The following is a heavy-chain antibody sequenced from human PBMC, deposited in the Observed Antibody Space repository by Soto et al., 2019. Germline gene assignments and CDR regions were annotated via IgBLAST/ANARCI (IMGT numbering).Heavy chain of an antibody. CDR1: GFTFNNHA. Sequence: QVQLVESGGGVVQPGRSLRLSCIASGFTFNNHAMHWVRQAPGRGLEWVSAISFDGSDKYDADSVKGRFTISRDNSKNTLYLQMNSLRAADTAVYYCARSLTPRSGYFDYWGQGTLVTVSS. CDR2: ISFDGSDK. CDR3: ARSLTPRSGYFDY. V-gene: IGHV3-30-3*01. J-gene: IGHJ4*02.